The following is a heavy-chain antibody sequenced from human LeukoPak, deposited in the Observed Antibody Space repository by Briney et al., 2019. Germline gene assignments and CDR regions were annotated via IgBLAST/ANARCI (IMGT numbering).Heavy chain of an antibody. CDR2: ISAYNGNT. Sequence: ASVKVSCKASGYTFTSYGISWVRQAPGQGLEWMGWISAYNGNTNYAQKLQDRVTMTTDTSTSTAYMELRSLRSDDTAVYYCARGFSSSWGHNWFDPWGQGTLVTVSS. CDR1: GYTFTSYG. J-gene: IGHJ5*02. D-gene: IGHD6-13*01. CDR3: ARGFSSSWGHNWFDP. V-gene: IGHV1-18*01.